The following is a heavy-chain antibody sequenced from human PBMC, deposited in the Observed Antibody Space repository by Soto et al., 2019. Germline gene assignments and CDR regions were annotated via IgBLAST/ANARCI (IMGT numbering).Heavy chain of an antibody. CDR3: AKTIAAAGYFDY. CDR2: INHSGST. V-gene: IGHV4-34*01. J-gene: IGHJ4*02. Sequence: PSETLSLTCAVYGGSFSGYYWSWIRQPPGKGLEWIGEINHSGSTNYNPSLKSRVTISVDTSKNQFSLKLSSVTAADTAVYYCAKTIAAAGYFDYWGKGTRVTVSS. CDR1: GGSFSGYY. D-gene: IGHD6-13*01.